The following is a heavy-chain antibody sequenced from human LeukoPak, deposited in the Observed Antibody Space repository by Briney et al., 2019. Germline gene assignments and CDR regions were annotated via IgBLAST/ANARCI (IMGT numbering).Heavy chain of an antibody. CDR3: ARGRSWTDYLPP. CDR1: GGTFSSYA. CDR2: IIPIFGTA. J-gene: IGHJ5*02. Sequence: SVKVSCKASGGTFSSYAISWVRQAPGQGLEWMGGIIPIFGTANYAQKFQGRVTITADESTSTAYMELSSLRSEDTAVYYCARGRSWTDYLPPWGQGTLVTVSS. V-gene: IGHV1-69*13. D-gene: IGHD3-10*01.